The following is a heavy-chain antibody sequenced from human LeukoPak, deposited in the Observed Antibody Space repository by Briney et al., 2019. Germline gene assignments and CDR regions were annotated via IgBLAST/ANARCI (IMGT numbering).Heavy chain of an antibody. J-gene: IGHJ4*02. Sequence: PGGSLRLSCAASGFTFSSSWMSWVRQAPGKGLEWAANIKQDGTEKYYVDSVNGRFTIPRDNAKNSLYLQMNSLRAEDTAVYYCARDMYGGTDYWGQGTLVTVSS. CDR1: GFTFSSSW. V-gene: IGHV3-7*01. CDR2: IKQDGTEK. D-gene: IGHD2-8*01. CDR3: ARDMYGGTDY.